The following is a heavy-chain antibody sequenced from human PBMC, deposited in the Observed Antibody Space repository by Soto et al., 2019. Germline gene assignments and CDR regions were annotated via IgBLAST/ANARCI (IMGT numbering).Heavy chain of an antibody. Sequence: GGSLRLSCAASGFTFSSYAMSWVRQAPGEGLEWVSDISGVGGSTYYADSVKGRFTISRDNSKNTLYLQMNSVRTEDTAVYYCAKAEYSSSAARPPFDPWGQGTLVTV. CDR3: AKAEYSSSAARPPFDP. J-gene: IGHJ5*02. D-gene: IGHD6-6*01. V-gene: IGHV3-23*01. CDR2: ISGVGGST. CDR1: GFTFSSYA.